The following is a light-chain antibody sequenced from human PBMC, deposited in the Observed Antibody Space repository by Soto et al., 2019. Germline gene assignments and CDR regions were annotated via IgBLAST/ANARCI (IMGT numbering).Light chain of an antibody. CDR2: TAS. V-gene: IGKV1-9*01. Sequence: DIQLTKSPSFLSSSVGARVTITCRASQGISTYFVWYQQKTGKAPNLLIYTASTLQIGVPSRFTGSGSGTEFRLTVSSLQPEDSATYYGQQIYDFPRTCGGGTNVEIK. CDR3: QQIYDFPRT. J-gene: IGKJ4*01. CDR1: QGISTY.